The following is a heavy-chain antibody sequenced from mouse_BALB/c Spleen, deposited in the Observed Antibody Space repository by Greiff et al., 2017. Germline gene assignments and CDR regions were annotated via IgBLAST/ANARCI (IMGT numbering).Heavy chain of an antibody. CDR2: INPSNGRT. J-gene: IGHJ4*01. Sequence: QVQLQQSGAELVKPGASVKLSCKASGYTFTSYWMHWVKQRPGQGLEWIGEINPSNGRTNYNEKFKSKATLTVDKSSSTAYMQLSSLTSEDSAVYYCARRGAGNAMDYWGQGTSVTVSS. CDR3: ARRGAGNAMDY. CDR1: GYTFTSYW. V-gene: IGHV1S81*02. D-gene: IGHD3-3*01.